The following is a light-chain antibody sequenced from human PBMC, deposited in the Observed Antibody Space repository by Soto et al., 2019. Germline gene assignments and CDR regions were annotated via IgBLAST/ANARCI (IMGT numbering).Light chain of an antibody. J-gene: IGLJ2*01. CDR3: QSYDSSLSGYVV. V-gene: IGLV1-40*01. Sequence: QSVLTQPPSVSGAPGQRVTISCTGSSSNIGAGYDVHWYQQLPGTAPKLLIYGNSNRPSGVPDRFSGSKSGTSASLAITGRQAGDEAYYYCQSYDSSLSGYVVFGGGTKLTVL. CDR1: SSNIGAGYD. CDR2: GNS.